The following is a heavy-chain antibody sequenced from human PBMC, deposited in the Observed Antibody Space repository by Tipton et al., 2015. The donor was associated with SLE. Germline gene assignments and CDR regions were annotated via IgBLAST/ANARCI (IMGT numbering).Heavy chain of an antibody. V-gene: IGHV4-4*07. D-gene: IGHD3/OR15-3a*01. CDR2: IYTRGST. J-gene: IGHJ4*02. CDR3: ARAASYDFLLG. CDR1: GGSMTNYY. Sequence: TLSLTCNVSGGSMTNYYWSWIRQPPGKGLEWIGRIYTRGSTDYNPSLKSRVTISVDTSKNQVSLRLTSVTAADTAVYYCARAASYDFLLGWGQGTRVTVSS.